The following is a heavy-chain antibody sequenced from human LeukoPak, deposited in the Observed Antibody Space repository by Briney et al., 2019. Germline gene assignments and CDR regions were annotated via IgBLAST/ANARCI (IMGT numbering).Heavy chain of an antibody. D-gene: IGHD3-16*01. CDR1: GYTFTSYG. Sequence: GASVTVSCTASGYTFTSYGITWVRQAPGQGLEWMGWISTYNGNTNYAQKLQGRVTMTTDTSTSTAYMDLRSLRSDDSAVYFCARGLRTYDYWGQGTLVTVSS. CDR2: ISTYNGNT. CDR3: ARGLRTYDY. J-gene: IGHJ4*02. V-gene: IGHV1-18*01.